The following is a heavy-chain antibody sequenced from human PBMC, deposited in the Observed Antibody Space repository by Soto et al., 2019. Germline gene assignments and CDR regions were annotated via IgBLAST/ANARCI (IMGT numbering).Heavy chain of an antibody. CDR2: FYGDGAT. Sequence: EVQLLESGGGLVQPGGSLRLSCAASGFTFSSYAMSWVRQAPGQGLEWVAGFYGDGATSYADSAKGRFTISRDNSKNTLSLQMNRLRAEDTAHYYCVRLSGGPRYWGQGTLVTVSS. CDR3: VRLSGGPRY. D-gene: IGHD3-10*01. CDR1: GFTFSSYA. J-gene: IGHJ4*02. V-gene: IGHV3-23*01.